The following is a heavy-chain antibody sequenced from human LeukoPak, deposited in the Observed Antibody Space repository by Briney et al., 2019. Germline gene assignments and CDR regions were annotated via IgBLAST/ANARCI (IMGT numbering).Heavy chain of an antibody. D-gene: IGHD3-10*02. Sequence: GSLRLSCAASGFTFSSYAMSWVRQAPGKGLEWVSAISGSGGSTYYADSVKGRFTISRDNSKNTLYLQMNTLTAEDTAIYYCSKGRSMLGELSGDYWGQGTLVTVSS. CDR3: SKGRSMLGELSGDY. CDR2: ISGSGGST. J-gene: IGHJ4*02. V-gene: IGHV3-23*01. CDR1: GFTFSSYA.